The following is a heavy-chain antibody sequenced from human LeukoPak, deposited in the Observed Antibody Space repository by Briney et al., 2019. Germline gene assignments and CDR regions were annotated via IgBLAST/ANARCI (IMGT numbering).Heavy chain of an antibody. Sequence: GGSLRLSCAASGFTFNNFGMHLVRQSPGKGLEWVAFILYDGSKQHYADSVRGRFTASRDNARSTLSLQMNSLRPDATAIYYCAKESRAYDSSAYYGNWGQGTLVTVSS. D-gene: IGHD3-22*01. CDR2: ILYDGSKQ. CDR3: AKESRAYDSSAYYGN. CDR1: GFTFNNFG. V-gene: IGHV3-30*02. J-gene: IGHJ4*02.